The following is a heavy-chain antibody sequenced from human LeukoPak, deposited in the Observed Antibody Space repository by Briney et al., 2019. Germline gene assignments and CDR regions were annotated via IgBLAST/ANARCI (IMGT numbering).Heavy chain of an antibody. CDR1: GDSISSSSYY. Sequence: SETLSLTCTVSGDSISSSSYYWGWIRQPPGKGLEWIGSIYYSGSTYYNPSLKSRVTVSVDTSKNQFSLKLSSVTAADTAVYYCASRNYFNSGSPLYWGQGTLITVSS. D-gene: IGHD3-10*01. V-gene: IGHV4-39*07. J-gene: IGHJ4*02. CDR3: ASRNYFNSGSPLY. CDR2: IYYSGST.